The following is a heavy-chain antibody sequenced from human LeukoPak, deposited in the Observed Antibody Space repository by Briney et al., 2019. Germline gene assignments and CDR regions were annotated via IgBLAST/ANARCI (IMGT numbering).Heavy chain of an antibody. J-gene: IGHJ3*02. V-gene: IGHV1-69*04. Sequence: SVKVSCKASGGTFSRYAISWVRPAPGQGLEGMGRIIPILFIANYAQKFQGRVTITADKSTSTAYMELSSLRSEDTAVYYCARAGHYYDSSGYYPHDAFDIWGQGTMVTVSS. CDR2: IIPILFIA. CDR3: ARAGHYYDSSGYYPHDAFDI. D-gene: IGHD3-22*01. CDR1: GGTFSRYA.